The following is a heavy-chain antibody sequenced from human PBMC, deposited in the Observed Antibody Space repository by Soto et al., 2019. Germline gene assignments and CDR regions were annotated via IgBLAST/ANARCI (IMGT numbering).Heavy chain of an antibody. J-gene: IGHJ6*02. CDR3: ARVLSRYYYYGMDV. D-gene: IGHD3-16*02. CDR1: GGSISSGGYY. CDR2: IYYSGST. Sequence: QVQLQESGPGLVKPSQTLSLTCTVSGGSISSGGYYWSWIRQHPGKGLEWIGYIYYSGSTYYNPSLKSRVTISVDTSKNQCALKLSSVTAADTAVYYCARVLSRYYYYGMDVWGQGTTVTVSS. V-gene: IGHV4-31*03.